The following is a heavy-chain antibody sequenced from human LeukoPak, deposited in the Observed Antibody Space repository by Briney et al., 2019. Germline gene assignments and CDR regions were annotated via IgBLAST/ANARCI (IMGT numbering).Heavy chain of an antibody. CDR2: IIPILGIA. V-gene: IGHV1-69*04. D-gene: IGHD3-22*01. Sequence: SVKVSCKASGGTFSSYAISWVRQAPGQGLEWMGRIIPILGIANYAQKFQGRVTITADKSTSTAYMELSSLRSEDTAVYYCARPDTYYYDSSGYYSFDYWGQGTLVTVSS. J-gene: IGHJ4*02. CDR3: ARPDTYYYDSSGYYSFDY. CDR1: GGTFSSYA.